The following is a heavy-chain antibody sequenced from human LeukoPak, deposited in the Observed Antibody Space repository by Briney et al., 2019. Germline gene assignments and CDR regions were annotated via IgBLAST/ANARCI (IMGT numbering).Heavy chain of an antibody. V-gene: IGHV4-59*01. CDR3: ARAKIYYEILTGYYGRGNDAFDI. J-gene: IGHJ3*02. CDR2: IYYSGST. CDR1: GGSISSYY. D-gene: IGHD3-9*01. Sequence: SETLSLTCTVSGGSISSYYWSWIRQPPGKGLEWIGYIYYSGSTNYNPSLKSRVTISVDTSKNQFSLKLSSVTAADTAVYYCARAKIYYEILTGYYGRGNDAFDIWGQGTMVTVSS.